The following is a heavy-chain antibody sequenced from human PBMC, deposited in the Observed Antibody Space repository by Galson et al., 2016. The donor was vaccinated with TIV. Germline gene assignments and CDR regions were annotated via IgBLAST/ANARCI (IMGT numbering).Heavy chain of an antibody. D-gene: IGHD6-19*01. CDR2: INTDTGHP. J-gene: IGHJ4*02. Sequence: SVKVSCKASGYTFRNYAMNWMRQAPGQGFEWMGWINTDTGHPTYAQGFTGRFVFSLDTSVNTVYLEITSLRTEDTAVYYCAREKAGPGYWGQGTLITVSS. CDR3: AREKAGPGY. CDR1: GYTFRNYA. V-gene: IGHV7-4-1*02.